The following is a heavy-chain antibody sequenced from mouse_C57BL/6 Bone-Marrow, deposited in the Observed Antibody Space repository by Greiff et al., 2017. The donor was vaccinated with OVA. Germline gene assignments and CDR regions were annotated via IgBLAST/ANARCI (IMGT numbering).Heavy chain of an antibody. J-gene: IGHJ2*01. V-gene: IGHV7-3*01. D-gene: IGHD3-1*01. CDR2: IRNKANGYTS. CDR3: ARYARVGLPFDY. CDR1: GFTFTDYY. Sequence: EVMLVESGGGLVQPGGSLSLSCAASGFTFTDYYMSWVRQPPGQALEWLGFIRNKANGYTSAYSASVQGRFTISRDNSQSILYLQMNALRAEDSATDYCARYARVGLPFDYWGQGTTLTVSS.